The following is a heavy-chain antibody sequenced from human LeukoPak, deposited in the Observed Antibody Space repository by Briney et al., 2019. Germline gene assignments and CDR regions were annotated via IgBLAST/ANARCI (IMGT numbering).Heavy chain of an antibody. J-gene: IGHJ4*02. V-gene: IGHV4-59*08. CDR3: AGASGWFGELLGY. CDR2: IYYSGST. Sequence: SETLSLTCTVSGGSISSYYWSWIRQPPGKGLEWIGYIYYSGSTNYNPSLKSRVTISVDTSKNQSSLKLSSVTAADTAVYYCAGASGWFGELLGYWGQGTLVTVSS. D-gene: IGHD3-10*01. CDR1: GGSISSYY.